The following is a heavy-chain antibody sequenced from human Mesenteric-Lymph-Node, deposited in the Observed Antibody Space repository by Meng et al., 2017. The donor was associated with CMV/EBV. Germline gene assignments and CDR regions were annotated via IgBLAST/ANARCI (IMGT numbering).Heavy chain of an antibody. CDR1: GCTFSSYL. D-gene: IGHD6-13*01. J-gene: IGHJ5*02. V-gene: IGHV1-69*02. Sequence: QVQLVQSGAEVKKPGSAVKVSFKASGCTFSSYLISWVRQAPGQGLEWMGRIIPILGIANYAQKFQGRVTITADKSTSTAYMELSSLRSEDTAVYYCAGGIAAAGSRWFDPWGQGTLVTVSS. CDR2: IIPILGIA. CDR3: AGGIAAAGSRWFDP.